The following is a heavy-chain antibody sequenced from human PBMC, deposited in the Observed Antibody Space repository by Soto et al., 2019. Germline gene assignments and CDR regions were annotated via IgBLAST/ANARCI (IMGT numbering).Heavy chain of an antibody. CDR1: GYTFTSYD. CDR3: ARGYCSGGSCYDRSLMVGAFDI. V-gene: IGHV1-8*01. J-gene: IGHJ3*02. Sequence: ASVKVSCKASGYTFTSYDINWVRRATGQGHEWMGWMNPNSGNTGYAQKFQGRVTMTRTTSISTAYMELSSLRSEDTAVYYCARGYCSGGSCYDRSLMVGAFDIWGQGTMVTVS. D-gene: IGHD2-15*01. CDR2: MNPNSGNT.